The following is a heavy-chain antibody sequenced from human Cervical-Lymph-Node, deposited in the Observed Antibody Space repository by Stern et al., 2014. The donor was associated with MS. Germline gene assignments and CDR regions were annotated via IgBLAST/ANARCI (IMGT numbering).Heavy chain of an antibody. Sequence: VQLLESGAEVKKPGSSVKVTCKTSGGNFSDFAITWVRQAPGQGLEWMGGIIPFVDTGHYAQHFRGRVTFTGDKSTNTAYMELTSLTSDDTAVYYCAKDEPSHGTSGHPHFDVWGQGTMLTVSS. V-gene: IGHV1-69*06. CDR3: AKDEPSHGTSGHPHFDV. CDR1: GGNFSDFA. J-gene: IGHJ3*01. D-gene: IGHD2-8*01. CDR2: IIPFVDTG.